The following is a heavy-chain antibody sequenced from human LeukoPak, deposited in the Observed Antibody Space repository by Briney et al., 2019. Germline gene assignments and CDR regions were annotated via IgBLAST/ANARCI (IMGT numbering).Heavy chain of an antibody. Sequence: LPGGSLRLSCAASGFTFSSYAMHWVRQAPGKGLEWVAVISYDGSNKYYADSVKGRFTISRDNSKNTLYLQMNSLRAEDTAVYYCARARRNPRYYFDYWGQGTLVTVSS. CDR2: ISYDGSNK. CDR3: ARARRNPRYYFDY. CDR1: GFTFSSYA. J-gene: IGHJ4*02. V-gene: IGHV3-30*04.